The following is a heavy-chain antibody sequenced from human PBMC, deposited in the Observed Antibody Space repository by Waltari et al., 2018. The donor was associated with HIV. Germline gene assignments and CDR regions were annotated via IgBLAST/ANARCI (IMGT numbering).Heavy chain of an antibody. CDR3: ARNALRVVAPYWNFDL. CDR2: FYYTGRA. J-gene: IGHJ2*01. Sequence: QLQLQASGPGLVKPSETLSLTWAVSGGPVSSSSYFWGWIRQPPGKGLEWVGRFYYTGRAYKNPSLRSRVTISVDTSKNQFSRKVTFVPAADTAVYYCARNALRVVAPYWNFDLWAVAPWSLSPQ. V-gene: IGHV4-39*01. CDR1: GGPVSSSSYF. D-gene: IGHD2-15*01.